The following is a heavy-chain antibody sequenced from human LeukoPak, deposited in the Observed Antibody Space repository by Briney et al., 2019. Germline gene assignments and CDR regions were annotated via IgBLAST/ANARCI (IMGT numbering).Heavy chain of an antibody. D-gene: IGHD3-22*01. V-gene: IGHV1-46*01. CDR3: ATDQLNLSSGYYR. CDR2: INPSGGST. Sequence: ASVKVSCKASGYTFTSYYMHWVRQAPGQGLEWMGIINPSGGSTSYAQKFQGRVTMTEDTSTDTAYMELSSLRSEDTAVYYCATDQLNLSSGYYRWGQGTLVTVSS. CDR1: GYTFTSYY. J-gene: IGHJ4*02.